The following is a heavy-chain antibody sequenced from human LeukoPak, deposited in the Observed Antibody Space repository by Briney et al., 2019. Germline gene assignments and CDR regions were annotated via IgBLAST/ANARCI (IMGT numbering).Heavy chain of an antibody. V-gene: IGHV4-34*01. CDR3: ARSGGYNGNFDS. D-gene: IGHD5-24*01. CDR1: GGVFSDYY. CDR2: INHKGVS. Sequence: SGTLSLTCAVYGGVFSDYYWTWIRQSPGKGLEWIGEINHKGVSNYNPSLEGRITISVDTSKNQFSLRLSSVTAADSAVYYCARSGGYNGNFDSWGQGTLVTVSS. J-gene: IGHJ4*02.